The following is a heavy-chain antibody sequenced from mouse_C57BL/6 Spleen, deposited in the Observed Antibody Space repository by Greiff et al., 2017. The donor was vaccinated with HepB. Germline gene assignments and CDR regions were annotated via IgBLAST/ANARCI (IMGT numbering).Heavy chain of an antibody. Sequence: EVQLQQSGPELVKPGASVKISCKASGYTFTDYYMNWVKQSHGKSLEWIGDINPNNGGTSYNQKFKGKATLTVDKSSSTAYMELRSLTSEDSAVYDCAIGDGYPAWFAYWGQGTLVTVSA. J-gene: IGHJ3*01. CDR3: AIGDGYPAWFAY. CDR2: INPNNGGT. CDR1: GYTFTDYY. D-gene: IGHD2-3*01. V-gene: IGHV1-26*01.